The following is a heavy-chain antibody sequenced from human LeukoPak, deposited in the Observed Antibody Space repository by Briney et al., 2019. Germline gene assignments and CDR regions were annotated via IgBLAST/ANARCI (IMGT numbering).Heavy chain of an antibody. CDR3: ASGSWVFDF. CDR1: GFTVSSNY. J-gene: IGHJ4*02. V-gene: IGHV3-53*04. D-gene: IGHD3-16*01. CDR2: IYSGGST. Sequence: GGSLRLSCVASGFTVSSNYMSWVRQAPGKGLGWVSVIYSGGSTYYADSVKGRFTISRHISKNTLYLQMNSLRPEDTAVYYCASGSWVFDFWGQGTLVTVSS.